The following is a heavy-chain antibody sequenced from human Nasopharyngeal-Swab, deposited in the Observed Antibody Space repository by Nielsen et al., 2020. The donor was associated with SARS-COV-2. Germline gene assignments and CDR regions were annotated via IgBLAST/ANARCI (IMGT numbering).Heavy chain of an antibody. V-gene: IGHV3-30*04. J-gene: IGHJ6*02. Sequence: GESLKISCAASGFTSSSYAMHWVRQAPGKGLEWVAVISYDGSNKYYADSVKGRFTISRDNAKNSLYLQMNSLRAEDTAVYYCARERDCSGGSCPYYYGMDVWGQGTTVTVSS. CDR3: ARERDCSGGSCPYYYGMDV. CDR1: GFTSSSYA. CDR2: ISYDGSNK. D-gene: IGHD2-15*01.